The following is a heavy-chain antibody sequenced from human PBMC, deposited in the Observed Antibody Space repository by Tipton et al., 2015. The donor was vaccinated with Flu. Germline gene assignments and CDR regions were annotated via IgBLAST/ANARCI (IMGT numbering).Heavy chain of an antibody. CDR1: GGSIRGYV. CDR2: IYDTGST. J-gene: IGHJ4*02. V-gene: IGHV4-59*01. Sequence: TLSLTCTVSGGSIRGYVWTWIRQPPGKGLERIGYIYDTGSTYYNPSLNSRVTMSVDTSKNHLSLKLRSVTAADTAVYYCARGRAASEINCLGLDCWGQGTLVTVSS. D-gene: IGHD1-20*01. CDR3: ARGRAASEINCLGLDC.